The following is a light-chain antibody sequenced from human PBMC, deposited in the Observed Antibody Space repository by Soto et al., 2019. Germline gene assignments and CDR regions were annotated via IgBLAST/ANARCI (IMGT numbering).Light chain of an antibody. V-gene: IGLV2-14*03. CDR3: SSYTSSRTHV. Sequence: QSALTQPASVSGSPGQSITISCTGTSSDVGAYKYVSWYQQHPGKAPKLMIYDVSNRPSGVSNRFSGSKSGNTASLTISGLQAEDEADYYCSSYTSSRTHVFGTGTKLTVL. CDR2: DVS. J-gene: IGLJ1*01. CDR1: SSDVGAYKY.